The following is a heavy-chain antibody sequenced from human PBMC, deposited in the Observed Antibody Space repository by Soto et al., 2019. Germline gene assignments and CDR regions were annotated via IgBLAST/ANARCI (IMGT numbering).Heavy chain of an antibody. CDR2: ISGSGGST. D-gene: IGHD3-3*01. V-gene: IGHV3-23*01. J-gene: IGHJ4*02. CDR3: AKGSRFLEWLIQDFDY. CDR1: GFTFSSYA. Sequence: EVQRLESGGGLVQPGGSLRLSCAASGFTFSSYAMSWVRQAPGKGLEWVSAISGSGGSTYYADSVKGRFTISRDNAKNTLYLQMNRRRAEDTAVYYCAKGSRFLEWLIQDFDYWGQGTLVTVSS.